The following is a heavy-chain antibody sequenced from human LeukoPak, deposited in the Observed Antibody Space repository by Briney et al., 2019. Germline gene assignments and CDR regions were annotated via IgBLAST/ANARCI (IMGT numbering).Heavy chain of an antibody. V-gene: IGHV4-59*08. CDR3: ARLTDTGSYHYYFDS. CDR2: IYFTGTT. D-gene: IGHD1-26*01. J-gene: IGHJ4*02. Sequence: SETLSLTCTVSGDSISTYYWSWIRQSPGKGLEWIGHIYFTGTTNYNPSLRSRVTISVDTSKNQFSLTLSSVTAADTALYYCARLTDTGSYHYYFDSWGQGTLVTVSS. CDR1: GDSISTYY.